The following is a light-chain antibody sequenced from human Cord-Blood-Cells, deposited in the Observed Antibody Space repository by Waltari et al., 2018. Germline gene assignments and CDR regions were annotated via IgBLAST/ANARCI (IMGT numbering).Light chain of an antibody. CDR2: GSS. Sequence: EIVMTQSPATLSVSTGERATLSCRASQSVSSNLAWYQQKTGQAPRLLIYGSSTRATGIPARVSCSGSGTEFTLTISSLQSEDFAVYCCQQYNNWPPLTFGGGTKVEIK. V-gene: IGKV3-15*01. CDR3: QQYNNWPPLT. J-gene: IGKJ4*01. CDR1: QSVSSN.